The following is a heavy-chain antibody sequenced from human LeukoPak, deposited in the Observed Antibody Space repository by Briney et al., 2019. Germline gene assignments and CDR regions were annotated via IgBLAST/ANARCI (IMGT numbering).Heavy chain of an antibody. CDR2: ISYHGGNI. D-gene: IGHD3-16*01. CDR1: GFTFSSYG. Sequence: GRSLRLSCAASGFTFSSYGMHWVRQAPGKGLEWVAVISYHGGNIYYADSVKGRFTISRDNSKNTLYLQMSSLRSEDTAVYYCTKKKEGSWQQLGDYWGQGTLVTVPS. CDR3: TKKKEGSWQQLGDY. J-gene: IGHJ4*02. V-gene: IGHV3-30*18.